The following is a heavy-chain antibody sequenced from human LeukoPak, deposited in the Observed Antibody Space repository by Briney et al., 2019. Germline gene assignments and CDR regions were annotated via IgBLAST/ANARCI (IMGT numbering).Heavy chain of an antibody. CDR3: ARAFWNGNWFDP. CDR2: ISFSGSNR. Sequence: QPGGSLRLSCTGSGFTFSGYGIHWVRQAPGKGLEWVALISFSGSNRYYADSVKGRFTISRDNSKNTLYLQMNSLRAEDTAVYYCARAFWNGNWFDPWGQGTLVTVSS. V-gene: IGHV3-30*03. J-gene: IGHJ5*02. CDR1: GFTFSGYG. D-gene: IGHD1-1*01.